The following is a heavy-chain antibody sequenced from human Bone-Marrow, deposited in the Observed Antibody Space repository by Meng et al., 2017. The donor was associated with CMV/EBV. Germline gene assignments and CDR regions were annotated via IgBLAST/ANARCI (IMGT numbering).Heavy chain of an antibody. CDR3: ARAGATDYGLDV. Sequence: GESLKISCAASGFTFRAYGVHWVRQAPGKGLEWVAVISYDGNNKYYADSVKGRFTISRDNSKNTLYLQMNSLRVEDTAVYYCARAGATDYGLDVWGQGTTATVSS. CDR2: ISYDGNNK. V-gene: IGHV3-30*03. J-gene: IGHJ6*02. CDR1: GFTFRAYG.